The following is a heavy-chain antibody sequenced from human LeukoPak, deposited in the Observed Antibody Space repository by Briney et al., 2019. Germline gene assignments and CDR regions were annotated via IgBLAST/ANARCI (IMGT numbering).Heavy chain of an antibody. CDR1: GFTFGDTR. V-gene: IGHV3-7*03. CDR3: ATSYDMGWLIGY. Sequence: GGSLRLSCAASGFTFGDTRMNWVRQVPGQGLEWVANIKQDGSEKFYVASVKGRFTISRDNGKSSLYLQMNSLRAEDTALYYCATSYDMGWLIGYWGQGTLVTVSS. J-gene: IGHJ4*02. D-gene: IGHD3/OR15-3a*01. CDR2: IKQDGSEK.